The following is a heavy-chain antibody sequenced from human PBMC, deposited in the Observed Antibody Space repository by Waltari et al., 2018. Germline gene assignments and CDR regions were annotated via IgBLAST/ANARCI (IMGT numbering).Heavy chain of an antibody. Sequence: QVQLVQSGAEVKKPGASVKVSCKASGYTFTGYYMHWVRQAPGQGLEWRGRINPNSGGTNYAQKFQGRVTMTRDTSISTAYMELSRLRSDDTAVYYCARGRIAVAGRAEYFQHWGQGTLVTVSS. CDR2: INPNSGGT. V-gene: IGHV1-2*06. J-gene: IGHJ1*01. D-gene: IGHD6-19*01. CDR3: ARGRIAVAGRAEYFQH. CDR1: GYTFTGYY.